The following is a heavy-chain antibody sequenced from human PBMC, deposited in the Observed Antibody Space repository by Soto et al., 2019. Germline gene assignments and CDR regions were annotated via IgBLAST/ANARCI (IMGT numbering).Heavy chain of an antibody. D-gene: IGHD2-21*02. CDR2: INPSGGRT. CDR1: GYILSSYN. Sequence: QVQLVQSGAEVKEPGASVKVSCKASGYILSSYNMHWVRQAPGQGLEWMGIINPSGGRTSYAQKCQDRVTMTRDTSTSTVYMELSSLRSEDTAVYYCARTYCGADCPRRDFDYWGQGTLVTVSS. J-gene: IGHJ4*02. V-gene: IGHV1-46*01. CDR3: ARTYCGADCPRRDFDY.